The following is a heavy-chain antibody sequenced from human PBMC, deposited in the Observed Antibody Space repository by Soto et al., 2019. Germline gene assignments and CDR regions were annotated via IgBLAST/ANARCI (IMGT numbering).Heavy chain of an antibody. D-gene: IGHD2-21*01. CDR3: AGFYAYDLLGGDYSVL. Sequence: PSETLSLTCALSGDSIGNFYWSWLRQPAGKGLESLGRLSASGRTNYSPSLQSRVTMSLDRSKNRFSLRLTSVSAADTAVYFCAGFYAYDLLGGDYSVLWGQGALVTVSS. CDR1: GDSIGNFY. CDR2: LSASGRT. V-gene: IGHV4-4*07. J-gene: IGHJ4*02.